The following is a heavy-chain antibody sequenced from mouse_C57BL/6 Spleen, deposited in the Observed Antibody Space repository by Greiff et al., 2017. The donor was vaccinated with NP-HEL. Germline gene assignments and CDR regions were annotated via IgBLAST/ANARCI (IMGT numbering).Heavy chain of an antibody. CDR2: ISYSGST. CDR1: GYSITSGYD. Sequence: EVKLMESGPGMVKPSQSLSLTCTVTGYSITSGYDWHWIRHFPGNKLEWMGYISYSGSTNYNPSLKSRISITHDTSKNHFFLKLNSVTTEDTATYYCARSYYYGSSPYWYFDVWGTGTTVTVSS. J-gene: IGHJ1*03. CDR3: ARSYYYGSSPYWYFDV. V-gene: IGHV3-1*01. D-gene: IGHD1-1*01.